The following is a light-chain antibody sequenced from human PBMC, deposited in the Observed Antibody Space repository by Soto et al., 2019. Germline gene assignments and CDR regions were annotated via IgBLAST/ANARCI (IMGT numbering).Light chain of an antibody. CDR2: EVS. CDR3: SSYTTGSTLYV. Sequence: QSALTQPASVSGSPGKSITISCTGSSNDIGAYKYVSWYQQYPGKAPKLIILEVSNRPSGVSNRFSGSKSGNTASLTIAGLQAEDEADYHCSSYTTGSTLYVFGGGTKLTV. J-gene: IGLJ1*01. V-gene: IGLV2-14*01. CDR1: SNDIGAYKY.